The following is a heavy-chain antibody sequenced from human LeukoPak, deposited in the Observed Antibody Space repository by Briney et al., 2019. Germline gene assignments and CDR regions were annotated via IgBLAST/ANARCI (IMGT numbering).Heavy chain of an antibody. CDR3: AKTRGTLRYCSGGSCHGLNY. J-gene: IGHJ4*02. V-gene: IGHV3-23*01. D-gene: IGHD2-15*01. CDR2: ISGSGGST. Sequence: GGSLRLSCAASGFTFSSHAMSWVRQAPGKGLEWVSAISGSGGSTYYADSVKGRFTISRDNSKNTLYLQMNSLRAEDTAVYYCAKTRGTLRYCSGGSCHGLNYWGQGTLVTVSS. CDR1: GFTFSSHA.